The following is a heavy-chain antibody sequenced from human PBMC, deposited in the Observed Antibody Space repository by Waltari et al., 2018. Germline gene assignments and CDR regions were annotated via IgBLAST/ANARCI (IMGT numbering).Heavy chain of an antibody. CDR3: AKARLKYSGSYYAFDI. J-gene: IGHJ3*02. CDR2: IYSGGST. D-gene: IGHD1-26*01. Sequence: EVQLLESVGGLVQPGGSLRLSCAASGFTFSSYAMSWVRQAPGKGLEWVSVIYSGGSTYYADSVKGRFTISRDNSKTTLYLQMNSLRAEDTAVYYCAKARLKYSGSYYAFDIWGQGTMVTVSS. V-gene: IGHV3-23*03. CDR1: GFTFSSYA.